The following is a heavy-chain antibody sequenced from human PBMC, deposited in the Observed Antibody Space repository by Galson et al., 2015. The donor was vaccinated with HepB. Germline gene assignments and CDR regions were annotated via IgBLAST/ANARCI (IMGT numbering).Heavy chain of an antibody. V-gene: IGHV6-1*01. CDR2: TYYRSKWFN. CDR1: GDSVSTDSAA. Sequence: CAISGDSVSTDSAAWNWVRQSPSRGLEWLGRTYYRSKWFNDYAVSVKSRITINPDTSKNQLSLQLNSVTPEDTAIYYCARVYFGYPYYIDSWGQGTLVTVSS. CDR3: ARVYFGYPYYIDS. J-gene: IGHJ4*02. D-gene: IGHD3-9*01.